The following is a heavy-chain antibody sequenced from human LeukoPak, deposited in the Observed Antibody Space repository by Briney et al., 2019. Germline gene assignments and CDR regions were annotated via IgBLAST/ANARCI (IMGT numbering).Heavy chain of an antibody. J-gene: IGHJ4*02. D-gene: IGHD2-15*01. CDR1: GFTFSNYA. CDR3: AKGPLGYCSGGTCYVDY. Sequence: GGSLRLPCAASGFTFSNYAMSWVRQAPGKGLEWVSAISGSGGNTYYTDSVKGRFTISRDNSKNTLYLQMNSLRAEDTAVSYCAKGPLGYCSGGTCYVDYWGQGTLVTVSS. V-gene: IGHV3-23*01. CDR2: ISGSGGNT.